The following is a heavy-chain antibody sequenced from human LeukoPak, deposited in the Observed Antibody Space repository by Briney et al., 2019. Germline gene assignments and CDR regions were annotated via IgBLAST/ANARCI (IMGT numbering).Heavy chain of an antibody. CDR2: IKQDGSEK. Sequence: PGGSLRLSCAASGFTFSSYWMTWVRQAPGKGLEWVANIKQDGSEKYYVDSVRGRFTISRDNAQNSLSLQMNILRPQDTAVYYCARAYWRSTNCCYPSWGQGTLVTVSS. J-gene: IGHJ5*02. V-gene: IGHV3-7*01. CDR1: GFTFSSYW. CDR3: ARAYWRSTNCCYPS. D-gene: IGHD2-2*01.